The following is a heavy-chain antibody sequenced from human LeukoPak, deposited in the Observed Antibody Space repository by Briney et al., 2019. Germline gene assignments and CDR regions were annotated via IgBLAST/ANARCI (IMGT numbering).Heavy chain of an antibody. J-gene: IGHJ5*02. D-gene: IGHD3-22*01. CDR3: ARVIGWLSSTFDP. Sequence: PSETLSLTCTVSGGSISSGDYYWSWIRQPPGKGLEWIGYIYYSGSTYYNPSLKSRVTISVDTSKNQFSLKLSSVTAADTAVYYCARVIGWLSSTFDPWGQGTLVTVSS. CDR1: GGSISSGDYY. CDR2: IYYSGST. V-gene: IGHV4-30-4*08.